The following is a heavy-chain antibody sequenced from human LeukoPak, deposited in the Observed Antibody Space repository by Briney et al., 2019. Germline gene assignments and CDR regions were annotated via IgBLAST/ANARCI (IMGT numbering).Heavy chain of an antibody. Sequence: PGGSLRLSCAASGFTVSSNYMSWVRQAPGKGLEWVSVIYSGGSTYYADSVKGRFTISRDNSKDTLYLQMYSLRAEDTAVYYCASGRYFGAFDIWGQGTMVTVSS. CDR2: IYSGGST. V-gene: IGHV3-66*01. CDR3: ASGRYFGAFDI. CDR1: GFTVSSNY. D-gene: IGHD1-26*01. J-gene: IGHJ3*02.